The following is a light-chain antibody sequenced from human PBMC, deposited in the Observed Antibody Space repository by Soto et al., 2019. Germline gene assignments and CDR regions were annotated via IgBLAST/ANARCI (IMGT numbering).Light chain of an antibody. CDR1: SSDVGSYSL. Sequence: QSVLTQPASVSGSPGQSITISSTGTSSDVGSYSLLSWYQHHPGKAPKLIIYEDIKGPSGVSNRFSGSKSGNTASLRISGLQSEDEADYYCYTYAGGSTYLFGTGTKVTVL. J-gene: IGLJ1*01. V-gene: IGLV2-23*01. CDR3: YTYAGGSTYL. CDR2: EDI.